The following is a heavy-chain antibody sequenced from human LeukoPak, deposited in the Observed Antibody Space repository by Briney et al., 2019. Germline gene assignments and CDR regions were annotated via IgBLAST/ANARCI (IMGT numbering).Heavy chain of an antibody. CDR1: GYTFTSYG. V-gene: IGHV1-18*01. D-gene: IGHD3-3*01. Sequence: GASVKVSCKASGYTFTSYGISWVRQAPGQGLEWMRWISAYNGNTNYAQKLQGRVTMTTDTSTSTAYMELRSLRSDDTAVYYCARTWDHDFWSGYYTGGSHFDYWGQGTLVTVSS. CDR3: ARTWDHDFWSGYYTGGSHFDY. J-gene: IGHJ4*02. CDR2: ISAYNGNT.